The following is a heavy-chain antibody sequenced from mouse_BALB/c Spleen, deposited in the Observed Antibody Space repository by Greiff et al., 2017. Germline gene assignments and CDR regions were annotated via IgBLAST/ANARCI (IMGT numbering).Heavy chain of an antibody. V-gene: IGHV3-2*02. CDR3: ARSYYDYDPYAMDY. Sequence: EVKLQESGPGLVKPSQSLSLTCTVTGYSITSDYAWNWIRQFPGNKLEWMGYISYSGSTSYNPSLKSRISITRDTSKNQFFLQLNSVTTEDTATYYCARSYYDYDPYAMDYWGQGTSVTVSS. J-gene: IGHJ4*01. CDR1: GYSITSDYA. D-gene: IGHD2-4*01. CDR2: ISYSGST.